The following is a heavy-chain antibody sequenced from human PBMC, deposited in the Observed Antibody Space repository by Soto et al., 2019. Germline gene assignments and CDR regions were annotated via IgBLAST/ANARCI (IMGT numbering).Heavy chain of an antibody. CDR3: AKGGSSYYFDY. V-gene: IGHV3-23*01. J-gene: IGHJ4*02. D-gene: IGHD2-15*01. CDR2: ISSSGGST. Sequence: EVQLLESGGGLVQPGGSLRLSCAASGFTFSSYAMSWVRQAPGKGLEWVSVISSSGGSTYYADSVKGRFTISRDNSKNPLYSAMNSLRAEDTAVYYCAKGGSSYYFDYWGQGTLVTVSS. CDR1: GFTFSSYA.